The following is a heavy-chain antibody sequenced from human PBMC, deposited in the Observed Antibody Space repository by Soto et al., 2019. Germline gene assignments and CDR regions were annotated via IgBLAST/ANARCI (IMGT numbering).Heavy chain of an antibody. D-gene: IGHD6-25*01. J-gene: IGHJ4*02. CDR2: IYHSEST. CDR3: ARAAMEGRSGLFDY. CDR1: VGSISRSNW. V-gene: IGHV4-4*02. Sequence: PSETLSLTCAVSVGSISRSNWWSWVRQPTGKGLEWIGEIYHSESTNYNPSPKSRVTISVDKSKNQFSLKLSSVTAAHTAVNYCARAAMEGRSGLFDYRAQRTEVPVSS.